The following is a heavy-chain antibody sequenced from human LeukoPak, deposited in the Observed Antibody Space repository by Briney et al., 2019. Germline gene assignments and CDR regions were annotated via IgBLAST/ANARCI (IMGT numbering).Heavy chain of an antibody. D-gene: IGHD1-26*01. J-gene: IGHJ6*02. Sequence: PETLSLTCAVYGGSFSGYYWSWIRRPPGEGLEWIGEINHSGSTNYNPSLKSRVTISVDTSKNQFSLKLSSVTAADTAVYYCARALGRELLIRWEYYYYGMDVWGQGTTVTVSS. CDR1: GGSFSGYY. V-gene: IGHV4-34*01. CDR3: ARALGRELLIRWEYYYYGMDV. CDR2: INHSGST.